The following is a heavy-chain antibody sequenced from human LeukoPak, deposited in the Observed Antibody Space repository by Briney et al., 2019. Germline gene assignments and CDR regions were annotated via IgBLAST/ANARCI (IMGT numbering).Heavy chain of an antibody. Sequence: GGSLKLSCAASGFTLSDSAIHWVRQASGKGLEWVGLIDRPAKSYATAYGASVGGRFTISRDDSKNTAYLQMDSLKTEDTALYYCAKDNHPDAFDIWGQGTMVTVSS. CDR2: IDRPAKSYAT. V-gene: IGHV3-73*01. CDR3: AKDNHPDAFDI. J-gene: IGHJ3*02. CDR1: GFTLSDSA. D-gene: IGHD5-24*01.